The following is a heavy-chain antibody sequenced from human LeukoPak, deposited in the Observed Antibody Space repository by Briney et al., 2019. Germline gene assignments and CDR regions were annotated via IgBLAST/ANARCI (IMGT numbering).Heavy chain of an antibody. CDR3: ARLIRSDYDY. Sequence: PSETLSLTCTVSVGSVGSSGSYWGWIRHPPGKGLEWVGSIYYSGSTYYNPSLKSRVTISVDTSKNQFSLKLSSVTAADTAVYYCARLIRSDYDYWGQGTLVTVSS. V-gene: IGHV4-39*01. J-gene: IGHJ4*02. CDR1: VGSVGSSGSY. D-gene: IGHD2-21*01. CDR2: IYYSGST.